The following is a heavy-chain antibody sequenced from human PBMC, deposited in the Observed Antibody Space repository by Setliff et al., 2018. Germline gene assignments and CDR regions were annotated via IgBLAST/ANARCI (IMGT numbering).Heavy chain of an antibody. J-gene: IGHJ4*02. D-gene: IGHD1-1*01. V-gene: IGHV3-30*02. CDR3: VKVKKQLIRGSGFDY. CDR1: EFTVNSNF. CDR2: IRYDGSYN. Sequence: GGSLRLSCVGSEFTVNSNFMTWVRQAPGKGLEWVAFIRYDGSYNYYEDSVKGRFTISRDNSENTLDLQMNSLRVEDTALYYCVKVKKQLIRGSGFDYWGQGTLVTVSS.